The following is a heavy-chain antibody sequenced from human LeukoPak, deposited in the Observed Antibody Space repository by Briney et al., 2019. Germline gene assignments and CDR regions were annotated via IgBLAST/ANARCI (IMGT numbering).Heavy chain of an antibody. J-gene: IGHJ4*02. V-gene: IGHV3-7*01. CDR3: AKGPPRRVISSPYYFDY. D-gene: IGHD3-16*02. CDR2: VKQDEKEK. CDR1: GFSFSTYW. Sequence: GGSLRLSCAAYGFSFSTYWMTWVRRSPGKGLEWVATVKQDEKEKFYVDSVKGRFTISRDNARDSLSLQMNSLRVEDTGVYYCAKGPPRRVISSPYYFDYWGQGTLVTVSS.